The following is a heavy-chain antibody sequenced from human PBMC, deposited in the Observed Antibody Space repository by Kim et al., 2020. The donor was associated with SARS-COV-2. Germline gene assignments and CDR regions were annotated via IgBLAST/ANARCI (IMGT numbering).Heavy chain of an antibody. Sequence: SVKVSCKASGGTFSSYAISWVRQAPGQGLEWMGGIIPIFGTANYAQKFQGRVTITADESTSTAYMELSSLRSEDTAVYYCARERGEYYYDSSGLYYFDYWGQGTLVTVSS. V-gene: IGHV1-69*13. CDR2: IIPIFGTA. D-gene: IGHD3-22*01. CDR1: GGTFSSYA. J-gene: IGHJ4*02. CDR3: ARERGEYYYDSSGLYYFDY.